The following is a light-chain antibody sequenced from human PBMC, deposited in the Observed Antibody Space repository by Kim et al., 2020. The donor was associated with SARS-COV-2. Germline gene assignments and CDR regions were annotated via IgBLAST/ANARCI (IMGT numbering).Light chain of an antibody. CDR1: SLRSFC. CDR3: NSRDTSANHRV. Sequence: ALGQTVRITCQGDSLRSFCVSWFQQKPGQAPVLVIYVKNKRPSGIPDRFSGSSSGYTASLTITGTQAEDEADYYCNSRDTSANHRVFGGGTKLTVL. J-gene: IGLJ2*01. CDR2: VKN. V-gene: IGLV3-19*01.